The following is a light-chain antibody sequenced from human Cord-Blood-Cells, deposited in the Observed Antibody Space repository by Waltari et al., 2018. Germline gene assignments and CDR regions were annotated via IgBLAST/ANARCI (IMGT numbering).Light chain of an antibody. CDR3: QQYGSSQFT. V-gene: IGKV3-20*01. CDR1: QSVSSSY. J-gene: IGKJ3*01. Sequence: EIVLTQSPGTLSLSPGERATLSCRASQSVSSSYLAWYQQKTGQAPRLLIYGASSMATGIPDRFSGSGSGTDFTLTISRLEPEDFAVYYCQQYGSSQFTFGPGTKVDIK. CDR2: GAS.